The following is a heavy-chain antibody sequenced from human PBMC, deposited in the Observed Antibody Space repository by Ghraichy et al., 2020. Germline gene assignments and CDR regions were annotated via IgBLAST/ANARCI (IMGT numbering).Heavy chain of an antibody. D-gene: IGHD5-12*01. J-gene: IGHJ4*02. CDR3: AKTPTKVATEPRNAANT. V-gene: IGHV3-23*01. CDR2: ISGSGGST. CDR1: GFTFSSYA. Sequence: GESLNISCAASGFTFSSYAMSWVRQAPGKGLEWVSAISGSGGSTYYADSVKGRFTISRDNSKNTLYLQMNSLRAEDTAVYYCAKTPTKVATEPRNAANTGGQGTLVTVSS.